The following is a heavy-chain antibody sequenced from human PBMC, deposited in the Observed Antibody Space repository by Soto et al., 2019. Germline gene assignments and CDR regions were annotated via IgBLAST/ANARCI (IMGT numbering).Heavy chain of an antibody. V-gene: IGHV4-39*01. CDR2: IYYSGST. D-gene: IGHD3-3*01. J-gene: IGHJ4*02. CDR3: ARQFGFLEWLLWADFDY. Sequence: NPSETLSLTCTVSGGSISSSSYYWGWIRQPPGKGLEWIGSIYYSGSTYYNPSLKSRVTISVDTSKNQFSLKLSSVTAADTAVYYCARQFGFLEWLLWADFDYWGQGTLVTVSS. CDR1: GGSISSSSYY.